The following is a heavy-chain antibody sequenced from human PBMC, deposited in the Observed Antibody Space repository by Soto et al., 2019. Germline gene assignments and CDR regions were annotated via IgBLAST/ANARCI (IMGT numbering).Heavy chain of an antibody. V-gene: IGHV3-33*01. CDR1: GFTFSSYG. Sequence: GGSLRLSCAASGFTFSSYGMHWVRQAPGKGLEWVAVIWYDGSNKYDADSVKGRFTISRDNSKNTLYLQMNSLRAEDTAVYYCARDSAAADHYYYYGMDVWGQGTTVTVSS. CDR3: ARDSAAADHYYYYGMDV. D-gene: IGHD6-13*01. CDR2: IWYDGSNK. J-gene: IGHJ6*02.